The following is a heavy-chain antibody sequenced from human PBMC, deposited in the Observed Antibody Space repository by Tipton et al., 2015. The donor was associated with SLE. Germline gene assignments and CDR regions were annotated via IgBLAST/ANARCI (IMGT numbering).Heavy chain of an antibody. D-gene: IGHD1-26*01. J-gene: IGHJ3*02. Sequence: TLSLTCTVSGGSISSYYWSWIRQPAGKGLEWIGYIYYSGSTNYNPSLKSRVTISVDTSKNQFSLKLSSVTAADTAAYYCASSVGIDAFDIWGQGTMVTVSS. CDR3: ASSVGIDAFDI. CDR2: IYYSGST. V-gene: IGHV4-59*12. CDR1: GGSISSYY.